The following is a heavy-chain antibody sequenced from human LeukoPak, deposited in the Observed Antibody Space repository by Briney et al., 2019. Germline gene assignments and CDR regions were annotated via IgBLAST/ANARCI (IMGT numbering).Heavy chain of an antibody. J-gene: IGHJ4*02. CDR3: AKGHYSSSWYSYNMNFDY. Sequence: PGGSLRLSCAASGFTFSSYGMHWVRQAPGKGLEWVAFIRYDGSNKYYADSVKGRFTISRDNSKNTLYLQMNSLRAEDTAVYYCAKGHYSSSWYSYNMNFDYWGQGTLVTVSS. D-gene: IGHD6-13*01. CDR1: GFTFSSYG. V-gene: IGHV3-30*02. CDR2: IRYDGSNK.